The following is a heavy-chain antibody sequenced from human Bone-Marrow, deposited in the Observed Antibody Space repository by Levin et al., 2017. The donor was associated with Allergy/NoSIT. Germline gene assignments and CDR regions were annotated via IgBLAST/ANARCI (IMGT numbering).Heavy chain of an antibody. CDR1: GFTVSRHY. D-gene: IGHD2-2*02. J-gene: IGHJ4*02. CDR2: IYSGGDS. Sequence: PGESLKISCAASGFTVSRHYMSWVRQAPGRGLEWVSVIYSGGDSYYADSVMGRFTISRDTFKNTVDLEMNSLRAEDTAVYYCATDAPYTRGIAYWGQGALVTVSS. V-gene: IGHV3-53*01. CDR3: ATDAPYTRGIAY.